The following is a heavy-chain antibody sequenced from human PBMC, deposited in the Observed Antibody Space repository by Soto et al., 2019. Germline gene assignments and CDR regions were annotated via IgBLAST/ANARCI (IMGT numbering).Heavy chain of an antibody. D-gene: IGHD2-21*02. Sequence: SETLSLTCAVYGGSFSGYYWSWIRQPPGKGLEWIGEINHSGSTNYNPSLKSRVTISVDTSKNQFSLKMSSVTAADTAVYYCARGLVVVTAILNGMDVWGQGTTVTVSS. CDR2: INHSGST. CDR1: GGSFSGYY. V-gene: IGHV4-34*01. J-gene: IGHJ6*02. CDR3: ARGLVVVTAILNGMDV.